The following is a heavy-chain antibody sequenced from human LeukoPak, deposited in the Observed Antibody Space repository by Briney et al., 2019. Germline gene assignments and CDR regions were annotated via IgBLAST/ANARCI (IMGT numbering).Heavy chain of an antibody. CDR1: GFTFSSCS. CDR2: ISSSSSTI. D-gene: IGHD3-10*01. CDR3: ARDRWGYYGSGSYPLDY. J-gene: IGHJ4*02. V-gene: IGHV3-48*04. Sequence: PGGSLRLSCAASGFTFSSCSMNWVRQAPGKGLEWVSYISSSSSTIYYADSVKGRFTISRDNTKNSLYLQMNSLRAEDTAVYYCARDRWGYYGSGSYPLDYWGQGTLVTVSS.